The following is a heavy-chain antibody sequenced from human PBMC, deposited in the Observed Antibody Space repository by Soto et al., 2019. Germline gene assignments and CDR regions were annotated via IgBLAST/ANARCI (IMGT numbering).Heavy chain of an antibody. V-gene: IGHV3-11*01. CDR2: INGGGNII. D-gene: IGHD2-2*01. CDR1: GFTLSDSY. CDR3: ARDPYCTSSSCYGNWFDP. Sequence: PGGSLRLSCATSGFTLSDSYMNWIRQAPGRGLEWVSYINGGGNIIFYADSVKGRFTISRDNAKNSLYLEMNNLRVEDTAIYFCARDPYCTSSSCYGNWFDPWGQGTQVTVSS. J-gene: IGHJ5*02.